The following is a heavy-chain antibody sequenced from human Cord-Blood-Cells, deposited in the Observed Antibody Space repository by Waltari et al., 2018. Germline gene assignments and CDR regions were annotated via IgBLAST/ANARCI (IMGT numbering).Heavy chain of an antibody. CDR1: GYTFTYCS. CDR2: ITLYKGNI. V-gene: IGHV1-45*02. CDR3: AARGIAAAGDY. Sequence: QVQLGQSEAEVKKPGASVKVSCKASGYTFTYCSLHWLQQAPGQGLERMRWITLYKGNINYAKKFQSRVTITRDMSLRTAYIELSSLRSEDSAVYYWAARGIAAAGDYWGQGTLVTVSS. J-gene: IGHJ4*02. D-gene: IGHD6-13*01.